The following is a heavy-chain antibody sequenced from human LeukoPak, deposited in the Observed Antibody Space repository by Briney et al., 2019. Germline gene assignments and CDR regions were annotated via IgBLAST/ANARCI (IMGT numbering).Heavy chain of an antibody. Sequence: SQTLSLTCAISGDSVSSNSAAWNWIRQSPSRGLEWLGRTYYRSKWYNDYAVSVKSRITINPDTSKNQFSLQLNSVTPEDTAVYYCAREREQRRAIWRYYYMDVWGKGTTVTISS. CDR1: GDSVSSNSAA. CDR3: AREREQRRAIWRYYYMDV. J-gene: IGHJ6*03. V-gene: IGHV6-1*01. CDR2: TYYRSKWYN. D-gene: IGHD1-26*01.